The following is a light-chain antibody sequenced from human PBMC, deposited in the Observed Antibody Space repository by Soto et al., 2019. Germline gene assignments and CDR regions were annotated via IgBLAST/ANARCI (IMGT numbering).Light chain of an antibody. CDR1: QTISSW. Sequence: HMTQSPSSLSASVGDIVTITCRASQTISSWLAWYQQKPGKAPKLLIYDASSLESGVPSRFSGSGSGTEFTLTISSLQPDDFATYYCQQYNSYWTFGQGTKVDIK. CDR3: QQYNSYWT. J-gene: IGKJ1*01. V-gene: IGKV1-5*01. CDR2: DAS.